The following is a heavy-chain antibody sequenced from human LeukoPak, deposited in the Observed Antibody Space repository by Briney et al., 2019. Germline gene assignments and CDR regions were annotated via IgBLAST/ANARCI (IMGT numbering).Heavy chain of an antibody. J-gene: IGHJ3*02. Sequence: GGSLRLSCAASGFTFSSYAMHWVRQAPGRGLEWVAVISFDGGNKYYADSVKGRFTISRDNSKNTLYLQMNSLRPEDTAVYYCARDYDSIHTFDIWGQGTMVTVSS. CDR1: GFTFSSYA. CDR3: ARDYDSIHTFDI. CDR2: ISFDGGNK. D-gene: IGHD5-12*01. V-gene: IGHV3-30-3*01.